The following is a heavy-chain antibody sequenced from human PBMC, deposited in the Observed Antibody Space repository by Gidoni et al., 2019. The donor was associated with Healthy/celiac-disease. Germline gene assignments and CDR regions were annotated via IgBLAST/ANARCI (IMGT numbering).Heavy chain of an antibody. CDR3: ARDWQQLTPFDY. J-gene: IGHJ4*02. CDR1: GFTFSSYE. CDR2: ISSSGSTI. V-gene: IGHV3-48*03. D-gene: IGHD6-13*01. Sequence: EVQLVDSGGGLVQPGGSLRLSCAASGFTFSSYEMTWVRQAPGKGLEWVSYISSSGSTIYYADSVKGRFTISRDNAKNSLYLQMNSLSAEDTAVYYGARDWQQLTPFDYWGQGTLVTVSS.